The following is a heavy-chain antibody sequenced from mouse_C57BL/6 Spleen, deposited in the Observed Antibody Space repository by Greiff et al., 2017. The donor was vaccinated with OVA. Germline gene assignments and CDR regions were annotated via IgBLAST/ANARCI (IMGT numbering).Heavy chain of an antibody. CDR3: ASSYSNPWEAMDY. D-gene: IGHD2-5*01. CDR1: GYTFTSYW. CDR2: IDPSDSET. V-gene: IGHV1-52*01. Sequence: QVQLQQPGAELVRPGSSVKLSCKASGYTFTSYWMHWVKQRPIQGLEWIGNIDPSDSETHYNQKFKDKATLTVDKSSSTAYMQLSSLTSEDSAVYYCASSYSNPWEAMDYWGQGTSVTVSS. J-gene: IGHJ4*01.